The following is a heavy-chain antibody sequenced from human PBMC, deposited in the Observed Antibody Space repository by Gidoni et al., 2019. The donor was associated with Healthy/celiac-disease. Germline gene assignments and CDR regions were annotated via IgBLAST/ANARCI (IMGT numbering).Heavy chain of an antibody. V-gene: IGHV3-33*01. CDR2: IWYDGSNK. J-gene: IGHJ5*02. CDR3: ARELELRGWFDP. D-gene: IGHD1-7*01. Sequence: QVQLVESGGGVVQPGRSVRLPCAASGFSFSSYGMHWVRQAPGKGLEWVAVIWYDGSNKYYADSVKGRFTISRDNSKNTLYLQMNSLRAEDTAVYYCARELELRGWFDPWGQGTLVTVSS. CDR1: GFSFSSYG.